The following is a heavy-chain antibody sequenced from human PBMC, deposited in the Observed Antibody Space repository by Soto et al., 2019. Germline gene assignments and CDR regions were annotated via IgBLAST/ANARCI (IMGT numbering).Heavy chain of an antibody. CDR1: GFSLGNYG. D-gene: IGHD6-13*01. V-gene: IGHV3-33*01. CDR3: AREIGYSSTWPAY. J-gene: IGHJ4*02. CDR2: IGFDGKNE. Sequence: QVQLVESGGGVVQPGRSLRLSCDVSGFSLGNYGMHWVRQAPGKGLEWVAVIGFDGKNENYGDSVKGRFTVARDNSRNTLYLQMNSLRVEDTAVYFCAREIGYSSTWPAYWGQGTLVTVSS.